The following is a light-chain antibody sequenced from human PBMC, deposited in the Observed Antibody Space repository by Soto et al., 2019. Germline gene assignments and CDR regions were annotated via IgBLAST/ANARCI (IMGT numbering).Light chain of an antibody. CDR1: QGISNY. V-gene: IGKV1-27*01. CDR2: AAS. Sequence: DIQMTKSPSSLSASVGDRVTITCRASQGISNYLAWYQQKPGKVPKILIYAASILQSVVPSRCIGSASGTDCRLTISSLQPEDVATYVFQKYNSAPPTFGGGAKVEI. CDR3: QKYNSAPPT. J-gene: IGKJ4*01.